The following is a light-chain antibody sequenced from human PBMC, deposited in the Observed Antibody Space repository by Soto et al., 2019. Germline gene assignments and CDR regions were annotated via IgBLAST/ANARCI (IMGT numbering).Light chain of an antibody. CDR3: SSYTSSSTRV. CDR1: SSDIGGYSY. V-gene: IGLV2-14*01. Sequence: QSALTQPASVSGSPGQSITISCTGTSSDIGGYSYVSWYQQHPGKAPKLMIYDVNNRPSGVSNRFSGSKSGNTASLTISWLQAEDEADYYCSSYTSSSTRVFGTGTKVTVL. CDR2: DVN. J-gene: IGLJ1*01.